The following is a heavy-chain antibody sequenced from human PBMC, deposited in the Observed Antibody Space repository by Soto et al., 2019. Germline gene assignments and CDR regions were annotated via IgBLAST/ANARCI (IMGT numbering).Heavy chain of an antibody. CDR3: ARMATFGSLNWFDP. V-gene: IGHV1-8*01. CDR2: VNPGSGDT. Sequence: GASVKVSCKASGYISTNNDVSWVRQATGQGLEWMGWVNPGSGDTGYAQKFQGRVTMTRDISTATAYMELSSLRSDDTAIYYCARMATFGSLNWFDPWGPGTLVTVSS. J-gene: IGHJ5*02. D-gene: IGHD3-16*01. CDR1: GYISTNND.